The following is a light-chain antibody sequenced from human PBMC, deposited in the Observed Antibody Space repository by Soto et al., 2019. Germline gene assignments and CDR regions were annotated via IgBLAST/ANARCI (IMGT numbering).Light chain of an antibody. J-gene: IGKJ4*01. CDR3: QDYSSTSGLT. CDR1: QSILYW. Sequence: DIQMTQSPSTLSASVGDRVTITCRASQSILYWLAWYQQKPGKAPNLLIYQASTLESGVPSRFSGSGSGTEFTLTISSLQPDDFATYYCQDYSSTSGLTFAGGTQVEIK. V-gene: IGKV1-5*03. CDR2: QAS.